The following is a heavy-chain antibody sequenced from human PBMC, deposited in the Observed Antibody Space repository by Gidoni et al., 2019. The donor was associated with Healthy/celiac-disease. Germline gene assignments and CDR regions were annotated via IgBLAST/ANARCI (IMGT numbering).Heavy chain of an antibody. CDR3: ASYGLAPPENWFDP. D-gene: IGHD3-3*01. J-gene: IGHJ5*02. CDR1: GGTFSRYA. CDR2: IIPIFGTE. Sequence: QVQLVQSGAEVKKPGSSVKVSCKASGGTFSRYAISGVRQAPGQGLEWMGGIIPIFGTENYAQKFQGRVTITADESTSTAYMELSSLRSEDTAVYYCASYGLAPPENWFDPWGQGTLVTVSS. V-gene: IGHV1-69*01.